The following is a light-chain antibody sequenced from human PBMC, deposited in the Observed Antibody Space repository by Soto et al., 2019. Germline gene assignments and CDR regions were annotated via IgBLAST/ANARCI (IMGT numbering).Light chain of an antibody. CDR2: KAS. J-gene: IGKJ1*01. CDR1: QSISSW. CDR3: QQYNSYSS. Sequence: IQLTQSPSTLPASVGDRVTITCRASQSISSWLAWYQQKPGKAPKLRIYKASTLKSGVPSRFSGSGSGTEFTLTISSMQPDDFATYYCQQYNSYSSFGQGTKVDIK. V-gene: IGKV1-5*03.